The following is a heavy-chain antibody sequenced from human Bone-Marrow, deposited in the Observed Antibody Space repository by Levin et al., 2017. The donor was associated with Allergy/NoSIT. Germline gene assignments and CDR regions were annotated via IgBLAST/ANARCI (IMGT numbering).Heavy chain of an antibody. V-gene: IGHV5-10-1*01. J-gene: IGHJ6*02. Sequence: RGESLKISCKASSYNFNTYWINWVRQMPGKGLEWMGRIDPADSYTNYSTSFEGHVTFSVDKSISTAYLQWSSLKASDTAIYYCVRHCSGGSCSLDETYYHYGLDVWGQGTTVTVSS. CDR3: VRHCSGGSCSLDETYYHYGLDV. CDR1: SYNFNTYW. D-gene: IGHD2-15*01. CDR2: IDPADSYT.